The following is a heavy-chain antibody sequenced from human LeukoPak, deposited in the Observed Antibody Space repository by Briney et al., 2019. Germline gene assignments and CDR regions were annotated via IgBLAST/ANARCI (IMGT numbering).Heavy chain of an antibody. CDR1: GFTFSSYS. D-gene: IGHD3-10*01. CDR2: ISSISSTI. J-gene: IGHJ4*02. Sequence: GGSLRLSCAASGFTFSSYSMNWVRQAPGKGLEWVSYISSISSTIYYADSVKGRFTISRDNAKNSLYLQMNSLRAEDTAVYYCARGYGSGSFFVYWGQGTLVTVSS. CDR3: ARGYGSGSFFVY. V-gene: IGHV3-48*01.